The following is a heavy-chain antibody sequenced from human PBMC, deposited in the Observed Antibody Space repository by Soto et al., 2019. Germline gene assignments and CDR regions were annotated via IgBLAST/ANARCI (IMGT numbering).Heavy chain of an antibody. CDR3: ARDSCSGGSCYDY. CDR1: GGSISSYY. V-gene: IGHV4-59*12. J-gene: IGHJ4*02. CDR2: IYYSGST. Sequence: PSETLSLTCTVSGGSISSYYWSWIRQPPGKGLEWIGYIYYSGSTNYNPSLKSRVTISVDTSKNQFSLKLSSVTAADTAVYYCARDSCSGGSCYDYWGQGTLVTVSS. D-gene: IGHD2-15*01.